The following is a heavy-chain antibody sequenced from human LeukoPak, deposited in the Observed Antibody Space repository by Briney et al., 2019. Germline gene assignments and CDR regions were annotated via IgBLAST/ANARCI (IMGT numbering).Heavy chain of an antibody. J-gene: IGHJ4*02. CDR1: GGAINSSSYY. CDR3: ARGEYYGGTFDF. D-gene: IGHD4-23*01. CDR2: IYHTGST. V-gene: IGHV4-30-2*01. Sequence: SETLSLTCTVSGGAINSSSYYWSWIRQPPGKGLEWIGYIYHTGSTYYTSPLRSRVTISVDRSKNQVSLKLSSVTAADTAVYFCARGEYYGGTFDFWGQGTLVTVSS.